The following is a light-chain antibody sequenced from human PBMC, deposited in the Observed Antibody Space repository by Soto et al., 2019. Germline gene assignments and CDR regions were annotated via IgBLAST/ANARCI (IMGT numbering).Light chain of an antibody. V-gene: IGKV1-33*01. CDR1: QDISKN. J-gene: IGKJ5*01. Sequence: IQMTQSPSSLSASVGDRVTITCQASQDISKNLNWYQQKPGKAPKLLIYDASSLQTGVPSRFTGSGSATHFTLTISSLQPEDVATYYCQQYDNLLPITFGQGTRLEIK. CDR2: DAS. CDR3: QQYDNLLPIT.